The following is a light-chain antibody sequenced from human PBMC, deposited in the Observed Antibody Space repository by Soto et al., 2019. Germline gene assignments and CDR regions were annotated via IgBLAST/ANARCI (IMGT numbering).Light chain of an antibody. J-gene: IGKJ1*01. Sequence: EIVMTQSPATLSVSPGERATLSCRASQSVSSNLAWYQQKPGQAPRLLIYGASTRATGIPARFSGSGSGTEVTLTISILQSEDFEVYYCQQHNNWTPWTFGQGTKVEIK. CDR1: QSVSSN. CDR3: QQHNNWTPWT. CDR2: GAS. V-gene: IGKV3-15*01.